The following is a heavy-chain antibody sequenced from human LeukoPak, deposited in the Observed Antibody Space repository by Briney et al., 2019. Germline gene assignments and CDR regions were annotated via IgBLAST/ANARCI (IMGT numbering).Heavy chain of an antibody. J-gene: IGHJ4*02. V-gene: IGHV3-23*01. CDR2: IGGSGGFIT. CDR3: AKDPRDHSYGWSWRYFDH. Sequence: GSLRLSCAASGFTFSAHGMNWVRQSPGRGLEWVSGIGGSGGFITYYADSVKGRFTVSRDNSKNTLYLQMNNLRAEDTAVYYCAKDPRDHSYGWSWRYFDHWGQGTLVTVSS. CDR1: GFTFSAHG. D-gene: IGHD5-18*01.